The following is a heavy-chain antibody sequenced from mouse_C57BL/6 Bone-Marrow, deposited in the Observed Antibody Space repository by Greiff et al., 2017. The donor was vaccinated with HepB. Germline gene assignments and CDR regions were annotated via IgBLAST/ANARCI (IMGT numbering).Heavy chain of an antibody. CDR2: ISSGGSYT. J-gene: IGHJ2*01. CDR1: GFSFCSYG. CDR3: ARHDGSPFDY. D-gene: IGHD1-1*02. Sequence: KSVESGGDLVKPGGSLKLSCAASGFSFCSYGMSWVRQTPDKRLEWVATISSGGSYTYYPDSVKGRFTISRDNAKNTLYLRMSSLKSEDTAMYYCARHDGSPFDYWGQGTTLTVSS. V-gene: IGHV5-6*02.